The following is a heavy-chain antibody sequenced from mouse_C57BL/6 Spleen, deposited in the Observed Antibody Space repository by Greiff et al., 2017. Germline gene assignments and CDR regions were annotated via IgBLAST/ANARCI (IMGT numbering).Heavy chain of an antibody. CDR3: ARSLNAMDY. V-gene: IGHV1-82*01. CDR2: IYPGDGDT. CDR1: GYAFSSSW. J-gene: IGHJ4*01. Sequence: VQLQESGPELVKPGASVKISCKASGYAFSSSWMNWVKQRPGKGLEWIGRIYPGDGDTNYNGKFKGKATLTADKSSSTAYRQLSSLTSEDSAVYFCARSLNAMDYWGQGTSVTVSS.